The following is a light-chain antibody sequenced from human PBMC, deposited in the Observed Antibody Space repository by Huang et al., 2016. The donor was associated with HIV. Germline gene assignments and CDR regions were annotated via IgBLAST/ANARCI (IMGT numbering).Light chain of an antibody. Sequence: DIQMTQSPSSLSASVGDRVTITCQASHDISNYLNWYQQKPGKAPKLLIFDASNLETGVPSRFSGSGSGTDFTFTISSLQPEDIATYYCLQYDSLPPWTFGQGTKVEIK. CDR2: DAS. J-gene: IGKJ1*01. V-gene: IGKV1-33*01. CDR3: LQYDSLPPWT. CDR1: HDISNY.